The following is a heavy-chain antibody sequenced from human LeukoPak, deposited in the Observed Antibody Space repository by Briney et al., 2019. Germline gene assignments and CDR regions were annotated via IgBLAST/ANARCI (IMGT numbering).Heavy chain of an antibody. D-gene: IGHD2-15*01. J-gene: IGHJ4*02. CDR2: IYYSGST. CDR3: ARRRLLLYYFDY. CDR1: GGSISSSSYY. Sequence: PSETLSLTCTVSGGSISSSSYYWGWIRQPPGKGLEWIGSIYYSGSTYFNPSLKSRVTISVDTSKNQFSLKLNSVTAADTAVYYCARRRLLLYYFDYWGQGTLVTVSS. V-gene: IGHV4-39*07.